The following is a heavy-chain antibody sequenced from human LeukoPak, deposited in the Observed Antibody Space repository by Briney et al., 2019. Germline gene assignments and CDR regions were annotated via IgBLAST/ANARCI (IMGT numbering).Heavy chain of an antibody. J-gene: IGHJ4*02. CDR2: ISGSGGST. V-gene: IGHV3-23*01. D-gene: IGHD2-15*01. CDR3: AKGLGYCSGGSCYHTPPFDY. Sequence: GGSLRLSCAASGFTFSSYAMSWVRQAPGKGLEWVSAISGSGGSTCYADSVKGRFTISRDNSKNTLYLQMNSLRAEDTAVYYCAKGLGYCSGGSCYHTPPFDYWGQGTLVTVSS. CDR1: GFTFSSYA.